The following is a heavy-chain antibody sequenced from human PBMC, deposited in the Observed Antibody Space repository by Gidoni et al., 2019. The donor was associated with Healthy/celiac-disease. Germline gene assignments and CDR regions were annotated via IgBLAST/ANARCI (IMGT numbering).Heavy chain of an antibody. J-gene: IGHJ5*02. Sequence: EVQLLESGGGLVQPGGSLRLSCAASGFTFSSYAMSWVRQAPGKGLEWCSAISGSGGSTYYADSVKGRFTISRDNSKNTLYLQMNSLRAEDTAVYYCAKDGTGYSSGWYMGWFDPWGQGTLVTVSS. CDR1: GFTFSSYA. CDR2: ISGSGGST. V-gene: IGHV3-23*01. D-gene: IGHD6-19*01. CDR3: AKDGTGYSSGWYMGWFDP.